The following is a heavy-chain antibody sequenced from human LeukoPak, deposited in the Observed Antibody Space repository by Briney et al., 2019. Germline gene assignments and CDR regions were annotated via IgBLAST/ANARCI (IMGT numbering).Heavy chain of an antibody. D-gene: IGHD5-12*01. CDR1: GYTLTELS. J-gene: IGHJ4*02. CDR3: ATTAVLMGGYDFPFDY. CDR2: FDPEDGET. Sequence: ASVKVSCKVSGYTLTELSMHWVRQAPGKGLEWVGGFDPEDGETIYAQKFQGRVTMTEDTSTDTAYMELSSLRSEDTAVYYCATTAVLMGGYDFPFDYWGQGTLVTVSS. V-gene: IGHV1-24*01.